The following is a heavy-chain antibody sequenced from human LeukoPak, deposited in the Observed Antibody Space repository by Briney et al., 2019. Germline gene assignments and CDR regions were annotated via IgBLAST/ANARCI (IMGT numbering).Heavy chain of an antibody. J-gene: IGHJ4*02. CDR3: ARALRFLEWLSDY. V-gene: IGHV3-48*04. Sequence: PGGSLRLSCAASGFTFSSYSMNWVRQAPGKGLEWVSYISSSGSTIYYADSVKGRFTISRGNAKNSLYLQMNSLRAEDTAVYYCARALRFLEWLSDYWGQGTLVTVSS. CDR1: GFTFSSYS. D-gene: IGHD3-3*01. CDR2: ISSSGSTI.